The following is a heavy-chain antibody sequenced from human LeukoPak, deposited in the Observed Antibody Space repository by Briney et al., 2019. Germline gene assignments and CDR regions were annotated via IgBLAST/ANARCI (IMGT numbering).Heavy chain of an antibody. CDR3: ATSADSPGNS. CDR1: GFTFSRYW. Sequence: GGSLRPSCVASGFTFSRYWMSWVRQAPGKGLEWVANLKQDGSVKYYVDSVKGRFTISRDNAKNSLYLQMTNLRAEDTAVYYCATSADSPGNSWSQGTLITVSS. J-gene: IGHJ4*02. D-gene: IGHD4-23*01. CDR2: LKQDGSVK. V-gene: IGHV3-7*01.